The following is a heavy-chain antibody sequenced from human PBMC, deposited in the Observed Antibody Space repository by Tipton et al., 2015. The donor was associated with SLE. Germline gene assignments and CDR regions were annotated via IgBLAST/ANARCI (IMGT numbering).Heavy chain of an antibody. J-gene: IGHJ4*02. Sequence: TLSLTCTVSGYSISSAYYWGWIRQSPGKGLEWIGSIYHSGSTYYNPSLKSRVIISVDTSKNQFSLNLISVTAADTAVYYCARDGFGIAGAGGFDYWGQGTLVTVSS. V-gene: IGHV4-38-2*02. CDR1: GYSISSAYY. CDR3: ARDGFGIAGAGGFDY. CDR2: IYHSGST. D-gene: IGHD6-13*01.